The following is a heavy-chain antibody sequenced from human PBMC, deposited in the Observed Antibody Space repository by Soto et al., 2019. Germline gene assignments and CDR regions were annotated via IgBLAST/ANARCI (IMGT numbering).Heavy chain of an antibody. V-gene: IGHV1-24*01. J-gene: IGHJ5*02. CDR1: GYTLTELS. CDR2: FDPEDGET. CDR3: ATFAYPTDSGGRNNWFDP. Sequence: ASVRVSCKVSGYTLTELSMHWVRQAPGKGLEWMGGFDPEDGETIYAQKFQGRVTMTEDTSTDTAYMELSSLRSEDTAVYYCATFAYPTDSGGRNNWFDPWGQGTLVTVSS. D-gene: IGHD2-15*01.